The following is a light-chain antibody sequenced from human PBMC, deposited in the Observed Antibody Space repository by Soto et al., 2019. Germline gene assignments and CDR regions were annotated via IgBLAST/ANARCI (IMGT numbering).Light chain of an antibody. J-gene: IGLJ3*02. CDR3: TSYTTSYTQV. Sequence: QSALTQPASVSGSPGQSITISCTGTSSDVGGYNYVSWYQHHPGKAPKLMIYEVSNRLSGVSNRFSGSKSGNTASLTISGLQAEDEADYYCTSYTTSYTQVFGGGTKLTVL. CDR2: EVS. V-gene: IGLV2-14*01. CDR1: SSDVGGYNY.